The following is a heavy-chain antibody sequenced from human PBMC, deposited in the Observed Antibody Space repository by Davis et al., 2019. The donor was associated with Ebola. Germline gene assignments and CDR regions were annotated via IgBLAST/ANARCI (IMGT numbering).Heavy chain of an antibody. J-gene: IGHJ4*02. CDR1: GSTFSGFA. Sequence: PGGSLRSPFPAPGSTFSGFAMPWARQASGQGLEWVGRIRSKANSYATAYAASVKGRFTISRDDSKNTAYLQMNSLKTEDTAVYYCTTTTVTSDYWGQGTLVTVSS. CDR3: TTTTVTSDY. CDR2: IRSKANSYAT. D-gene: IGHD4-17*01. V-gene: IGHV3-73*01.